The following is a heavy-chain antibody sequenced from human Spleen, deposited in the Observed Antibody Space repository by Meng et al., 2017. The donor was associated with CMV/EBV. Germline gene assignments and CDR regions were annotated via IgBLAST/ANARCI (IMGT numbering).Heavy chain of an antibody. D-gene: IGHD6-25*01. CDR1: GVSISSSTYY. CDR3: AAAYYYYYYGMDV. Sequence: SETLSLTCTVSGVSISSSTYYWGWIRQPPGKGLENIGFIYYGGSNYYNPSLTSRLTISVDTSKNQFSLRLSSVTAADTSVYYCAAAYYYYYYGMDVWGQGTTVTVSS. J-gene: IGHJ6*02. CDR2: IYYGGSN. V-gene: IGHV4-39*01.